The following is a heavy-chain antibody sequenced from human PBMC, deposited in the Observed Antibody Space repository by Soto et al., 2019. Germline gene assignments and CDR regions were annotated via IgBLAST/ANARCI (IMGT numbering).Heavy chain of an antibody. Sequence: QMPLVQSGPEVKKPGTSVKVSCKASGFTFTSSAVQWVRQARGQRLEWIGWIVVGSGNTNYAQKFQERVTITRDMSTSTAYMELGSLRSEDTAVYYCAARLTGPSIIDYWGQGTLDTVSS. D-gene: IGHD7-27*01. CDR3: AARLTGPSIIDY. CDR1: GFTFTSSA. J-gene: IGHJ4*02. V-gene: IGHV1-58*01. CDR2: IVVGSGNT.